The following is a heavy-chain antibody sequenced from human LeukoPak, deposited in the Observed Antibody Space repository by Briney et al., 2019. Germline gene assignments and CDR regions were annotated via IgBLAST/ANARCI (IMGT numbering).Heavy chain of an antibody. D-gene: IGHD3-22*01. CDR1: GFTFSSYS. CDR2: ISSSSSYI. Sequence: GGSLRPSCAASGFTFSSYSMNWVRQAPGKGLEWVSSISSSSSYIYYADSVKGRFTISRDNAKNSLYLQMNSLRAEDTAVYYCARDASSGMTYYYDSSSYWGQGTLVTVSS. CDR3: ARDASSGMTYYYDSSSY. J-gene: IGHJ4*02. V-gene: IGHV3-21*01.